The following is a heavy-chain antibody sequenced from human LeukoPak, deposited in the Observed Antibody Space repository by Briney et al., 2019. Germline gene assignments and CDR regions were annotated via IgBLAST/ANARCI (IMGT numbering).Heavy chain of an antibody. CDR1: GDSVSSNSAA. V-gene: IGHV6-1*01. D-gene: IGHD6-13*01. CDR3: AKGTYSSSWYYFDY. Sequence: SQTLSLTCDISGDSVSSNSAAWNWIRQSPLRGLEWLGRTYYRSKWYNDYAVSVKSRITINPDTSKNQFSLQLSSVTAADTAVYYCAKGTYSSSWYYFDYWGQGTLVTVSS. CDR2: TYYRSKWYN. J-gene: IGHJ4*02.